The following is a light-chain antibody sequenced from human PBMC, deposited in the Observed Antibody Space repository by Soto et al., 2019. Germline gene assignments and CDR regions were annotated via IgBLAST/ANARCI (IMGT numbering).Light chain of an antibody. CDR3: QQYCRPPLMYT. CDR2: GAS. Sequence: EIVLTQSPGTLSLSPGERATLSCRASQSVTSNFLAWYQQKPGQAPRLLIYGASTRAAGVPDRFSGSGSGTDFTLTITRLEPKDSAVYYCQQYCRPPLMYTFGQGTKLGVK. V-gene: IGKV3-20*01. J-gene: IGKJ2*01. CDR1: QSVTSNF.